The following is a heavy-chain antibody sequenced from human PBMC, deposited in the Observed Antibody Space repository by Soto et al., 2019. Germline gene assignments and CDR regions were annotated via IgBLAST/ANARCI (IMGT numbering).Heavy chain of an antibody. J-gene: IGHJ4*02. CDR2: IYYSGST. D-gene: IGHD3-16*02. V-gene: IGHV4-31*03. CDR1: GGSISSGGYY. CDR3: ARGPYDYVWGSYRYGGNTVANYFDY. Sequence: SETLSLTCTVSGGSISSGGYYWSWIRQHPGKGLEWIGYIYYSGSTYYNPSLKSRVTISVDTSKNQFSLKLSSVTAADTAVYYCARGPYDYVWGSYRYGGNTVANYFDYWGQGTLVTVSS.